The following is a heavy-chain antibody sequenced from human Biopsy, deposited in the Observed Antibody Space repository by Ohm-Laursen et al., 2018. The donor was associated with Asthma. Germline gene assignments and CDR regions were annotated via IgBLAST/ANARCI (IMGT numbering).Heavy chain of an antibody. CDR1: GYIFTSYW. Sequence: ESLKISCKASGYIFTSYWIGWVRQMPGKGLEWMGIIFPGDSDTIYSPSFQGQVTISAEKSISTAYLQWSSLKASDTAIYYCARLAYGSGSFFDFWGQGTLVTVAS. CDR3: ARLAYGSGSFFDF. J-gene: IGHJ4*02. V-gene: IGHV5-51*01. CDR2: IFPGDSDT. D-gene: IGHD3-10*01.